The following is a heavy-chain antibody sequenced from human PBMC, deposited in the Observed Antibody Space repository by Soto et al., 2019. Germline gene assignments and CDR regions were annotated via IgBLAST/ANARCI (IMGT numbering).Heavy chain of an antibody. V-gene: IGHV3-21*01. CDR2: ISSSSSYI. CDR3: ARAGDDPWAFDI. CDR1: GFTFSSYS. D-gene: IGHD2-21*01. Sequence: GGSLRLSCAASGFTFSSYSMNWVRQAPGKGLEWVSSISSSSSYIYYADSVKGRFTISRDNAKNSLYLQMNSLRAEDTAVYYCARAGDDPWAFDIWGQGTMVTVPS. J-gene: IGHJ3*02.